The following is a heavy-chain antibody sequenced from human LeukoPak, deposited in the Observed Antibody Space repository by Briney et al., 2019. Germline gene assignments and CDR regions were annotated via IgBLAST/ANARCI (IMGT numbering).Heavy chain of an antibody. V-gene: IGHV1-2*02. CDR2: INPNSGGT. CDR3: ARSGLRGWRWLQTFDY. Sequence: EASVKVSCKASGYTFTGYYMHWVRQAPGQGLEWMGWINPNSGGTNYAQKFQGRVTMTRDTSISTAYMELSRLRSDDTAVYYCARSGLRGWRWLQTFDYWGQGTLVTVSS. J-gene: IGHJ4*02. D-gene: IGHD5-24*01. CDR1: GYTFTGYY.